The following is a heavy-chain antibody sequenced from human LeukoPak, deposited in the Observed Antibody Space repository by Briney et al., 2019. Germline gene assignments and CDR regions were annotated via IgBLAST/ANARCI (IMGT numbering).Heavy chain of an antibody. CDR1: GFTFSSYA. CDR2: ISGSGGST. Sequence: GGSLRLSCAASGFTFSSYAMSWVRQAPGKGLEWVSAISGSGGSTYYADSVKGRFTISRDNSKNTLYLQMNSLRAEDTAVYYCAKGTTVTPGGYYYYYMDVWGKGTTVTVSS. J-gene: IGHJ6*03. D-gene: IGHD4-11*01. V-gene: IGHV3-23*01. CDR3: AKGTTVTPGGYYYYYMDV.